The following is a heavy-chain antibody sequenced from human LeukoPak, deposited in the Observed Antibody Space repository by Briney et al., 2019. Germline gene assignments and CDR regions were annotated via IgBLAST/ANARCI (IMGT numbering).Heavy chain of an antibody. CDR2: ISGSGGSP. CDR1: GFTFSSYV. CDR3: AKGNGGD. D-gene: IGHD4-23*01. J-gene: IGHJ4*02. Sequence: GGSLRLSCAASGFTFSSYVMNWVRQAPGKGLEWVSGISGSGGSPYSADSVKGRFTISRDNSKNTLFLQMNSLRVEDTAVYYCAKGNGGDWGQGTLVTVSS. V-gene: IGHV3-23*01.